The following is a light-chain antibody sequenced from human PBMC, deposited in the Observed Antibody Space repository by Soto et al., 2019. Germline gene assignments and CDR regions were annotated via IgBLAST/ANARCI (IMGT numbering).Light chain of an antibody. Sequence: EIVLTQSPATLSLSPGERATLSCRASQSVSSYLAWYQQKPGQAPRLLIYDASNRATGIPVRFSGSGSATDFTLTISSLEPEDFAVYYCQQRSSCPLTFGGGTKVDIK. V-gene: IGKV3-11*01. CDR2: DAS. J-gene: IGKJ4*01. CDR1: QSVSSY. CDR3: QQRSSCPLT.